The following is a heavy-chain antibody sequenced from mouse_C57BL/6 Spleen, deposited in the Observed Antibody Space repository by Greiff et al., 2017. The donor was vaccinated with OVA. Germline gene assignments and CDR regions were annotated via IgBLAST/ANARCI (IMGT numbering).Heavy chain of an antibody. CDR2: IDPENGDT. CDR3: TTGPHYTGAMDD. Sequence: VQLQQSGAELVRPGASVKLSCTASGFNIKDDYMHWVKQRPEQGLEWIGWIDPENGDTEYASKFQGKATITADTSSNTAYLQLSSLTSEDTAVYYCTTGPHYTGAMDDWGKGTSVTVSS. CDR1: GFNIKDDY. V-gene: IGHV14-4*01. D-gene: IGHD2-12*01. J-gene: IGHJ4*01.